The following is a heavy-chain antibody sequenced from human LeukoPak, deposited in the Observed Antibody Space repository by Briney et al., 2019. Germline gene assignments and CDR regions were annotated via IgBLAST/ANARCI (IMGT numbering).Heavy chain of an antibody. CDR1: GGSISSDNFY. Sequence: SQTLSLTCTVSGGSISSDNFYWSWIRKPAGAGLEWIGRFYASGNNDYSPSHRGRVTISADTSKNQFSLKLTSVTAADTAIYYCAREPVGAPRYFDYWGQGTLVTVSS. D-gene: IGHD1-26*01. V-gene: IGHV4-61*02. J-gene: IGHJ4*02. CDR3: AREPVGAPRYFDY. CDR2: FYASGNN.